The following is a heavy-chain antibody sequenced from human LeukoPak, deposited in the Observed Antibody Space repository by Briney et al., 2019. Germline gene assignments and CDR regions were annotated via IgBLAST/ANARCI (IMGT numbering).Heavy chain of an antibody. Sequence: SETLSLTCAVYGGSFSGYYWSWIRQPPGKGLEWIGEINHSGSTNYNPSLKSRVTISVDRSKNQFSLKLSSVTAADTAVYYCARVRYDSSGYYVTGVGYFDYWGQGTLVTVSS. CDR3: ARVRYDSSGYYVTGVGYFDY. D-gene: IGHD3-22*01. J-gene: IGHJ4*02. V-gene: IGHV4-34*01. CDR2: INHSGST. CDR1: GGSFSGYY.